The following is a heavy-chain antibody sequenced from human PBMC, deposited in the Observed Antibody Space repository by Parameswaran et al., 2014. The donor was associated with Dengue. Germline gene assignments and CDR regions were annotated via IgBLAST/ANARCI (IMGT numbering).Heavy chain of an antibody. Sequence: VRQMPGKGLEWMGIIYPGDSDTRYSPSLQGQVTISADKSISTAYLQWSSLKASDTAMYYCARPHSSGWPARLTYFDYW. D-gene: IGHD6-19*01. CDR2: IYPGDSDT. J-gene: IGHJ4*01. V-gene: IGHV5-51*01. CDR3: ARPHSSGWPARLTYFDY.